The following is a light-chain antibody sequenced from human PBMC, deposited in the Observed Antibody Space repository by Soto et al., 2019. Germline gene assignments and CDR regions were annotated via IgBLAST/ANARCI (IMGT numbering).Light chain of an antibody. V-gene: IGKV3-11*01. CDR3: QQRSDWPNT. CDR1: QSVGSD. CDR2: DTS. Sequence: EIVLTQSPATLSLSPGERATLSCRASQSVGSDLAWYQQKSGQAPRLLIYDTSNRATGLPARFSGRGYGPDSPDTISSLEPEDFAVYHSQQRSDWPNTFAEGTKVEIK. J-gene: IGKJ4*01.